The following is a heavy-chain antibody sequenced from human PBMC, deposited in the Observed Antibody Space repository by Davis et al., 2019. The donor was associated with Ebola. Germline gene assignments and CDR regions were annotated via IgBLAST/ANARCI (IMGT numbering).Heavy chain of an antibody. V-gene: IGHV1-69*13. CDR1: GGSFSSHP. CDR2: IIPIFDTP. D-gene: IGHD3-9*01. CDR3: ARDFDGGNYYFDY. Sequence: SVKVSCKTSGGSFSSHPISWVRQAPRQGLEWMGGIIPIFDTPHYAQKFQGRITITADASTSTAYMELSSLRSEDTATYFCARDFDGGNYYFDYRGPGTPATVSS. J-gene: IGHJ4*02.